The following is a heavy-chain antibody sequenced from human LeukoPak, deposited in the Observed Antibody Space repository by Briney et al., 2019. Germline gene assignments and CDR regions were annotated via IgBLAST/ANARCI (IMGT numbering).Heavy chain of an antibody. D-gene: IGHD3-22*01. CDR1: GGSFSGDY. CDR3: ARGQRITMTD. V-gene: IGHV4-34*01. J-gene: IGHJ4*02. Sequence: PSETLSLTCAVYGGSFSGDYWSWIRQPPGKGLEWIGEINHSGSTNYNPSLKSRVAISVDTSRNQFSLRLSSVTAADTAVYYCARGQRITMTDWGQGTLVTVSS. CDR2: INHSGST.